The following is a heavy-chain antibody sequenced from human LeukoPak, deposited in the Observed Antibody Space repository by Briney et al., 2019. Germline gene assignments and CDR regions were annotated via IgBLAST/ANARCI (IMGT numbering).Heavy chain of an antibody. J-gene: IGHJ4*02. V-gene: IGHV3-49*04. CDR3: TRDQTPYY. CDR1: GFTFGDY. CDR2: IRSKIYGGTP. Sequence: GGSLRLSCTASGFTFGDYDLGPPGSREGAGVVGFIRSKIYGGTPEYAASVKGRFTISRDDSKGIAYLQMNSLKTEDTAVYYCTRDQTPYYWGQGTLVTVSS.